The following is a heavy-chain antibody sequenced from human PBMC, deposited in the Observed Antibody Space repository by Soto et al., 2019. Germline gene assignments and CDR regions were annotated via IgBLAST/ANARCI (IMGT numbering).Heavy chain of an antibody. V-gene: IGHV5-51*01. CDR3: ARSLVNGTYEAFDI. D-gene: IGHD6-13*01. CDR2: IYPGDSDT. CDR1: GYNFNRYW. J-gene: IGHJ3*02. Sequence: LGESLKISCKGSGYNFNRYWIGWVRQMPGKGLEWTGVIYPGDSDTRYSPSLQGQVTISADKSSSAAYLQWSSLQASDTATYYCARSLVNGTYEAFDIWGQGTMVTVSS.